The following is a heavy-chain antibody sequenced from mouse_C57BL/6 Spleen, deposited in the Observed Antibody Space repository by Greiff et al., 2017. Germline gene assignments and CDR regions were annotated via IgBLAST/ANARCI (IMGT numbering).Heavy chain of an antibody. J-gene: IGHJ2*01. CDR2: IDPSDSET. CDR3: ARSGSSGHDY. D-gene: IGHD3-2*02. Sequence: VKLQQPGAELVRPGSSVKLSCKASGCTFTSYWMHWVKQRPIQGLEWIGNIDPSDSETHYNQKFKDKATLTVDKSSSTAYMQLSSLTSEDSAVYYCARSGSSGHDYWGQGTTLTVSS. V-gene: IGHV1-52*01. CDR1: GCTFTSYW.